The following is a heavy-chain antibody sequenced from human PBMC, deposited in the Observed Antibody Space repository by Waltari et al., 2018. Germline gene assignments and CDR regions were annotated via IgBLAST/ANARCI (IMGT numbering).Heavy chain of an antibody. V-gene: IGHV4-34*01. Sequence: QVQLQQWGAGLLKPSETLSLPCAVYGGSFSGYYWSWIRQPQGTGLEWIGEINNSGSKNYNPSRKSRVTISVDTSKNQFALKMSSVTAADTAVYYCARERRYCSSTSCYSYYYYGMDVWGQGTTVTVSS. D-gene: IGHD2-2*01. J-gene: IGHJ6*02. CDR1: GGSFSGYY. CDR3: ARERRYCSSTSCYSYYYYGMDV. CDR2: INNSGSK.